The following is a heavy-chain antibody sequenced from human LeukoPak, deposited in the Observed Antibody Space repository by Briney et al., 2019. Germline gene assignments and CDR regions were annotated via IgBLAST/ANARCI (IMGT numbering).Heavy chain of an antibody. Sequence: GGSLRLSCAASGFTFSDYYMSWIRQAPGKGLEWVSFISGSSSYIYYADSVKGRITISRDNAENSLYLQMNSLRAEDTAVYYCAREHYFYYMDGWGKGTTVTVSS. CDR3: AREHYFYYMDG. J-gene: IGHJ6*03. CDR1: GFTFSDYY. CDR2: ISGSSSYI. V-gene: IGHV3-11*06.